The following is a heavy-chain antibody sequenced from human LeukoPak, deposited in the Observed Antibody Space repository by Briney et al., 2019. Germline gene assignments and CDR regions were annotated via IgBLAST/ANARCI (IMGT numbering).Heavy chain of an antibody. D-gene: IGHD5-24*01. V-gene: IGHV3-23*01. Sequence: GGSLRLSCAASGFTFTNYAMNWVRQAPGKGLEWVSAISGSGGSSSYADSVRGRFTISRDNSNNMLYLQMNSLRAEDTAVYYCAKPLRDAGSFNYPYFDFWGQGTLVSVSS. CDR1: GFTFTNYA. CDR2: ISGSGGSS. J-gene: IGHJ4*02. CDR3: AKPLRDAGSFNYPYFDF.